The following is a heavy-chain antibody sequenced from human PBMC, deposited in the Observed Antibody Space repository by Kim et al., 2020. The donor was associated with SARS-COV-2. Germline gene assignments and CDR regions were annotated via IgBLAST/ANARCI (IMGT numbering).Heavy chain of an antibody. V-gene: IGHV4-39*01. J-gene: IGHJ4*02. Sequence: SETLSLTCTVSGASISSSSHYWGWIRQPPGKGLEWIGSIYYGGSTYYNPSLKSRVAISVDTSKNQFSLKLSSVTAADTAVYYCARRGVGEMKYWGQRTLVTVSS. CDR2: IYYGGST. CDR1: GASISSSSHY. CDR3: ARRGVGEMKY. D-gene: IGHD3-10*01.